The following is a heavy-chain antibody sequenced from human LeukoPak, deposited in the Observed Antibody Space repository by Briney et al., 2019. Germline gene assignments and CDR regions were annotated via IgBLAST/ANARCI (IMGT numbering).Heavy chain of an antibody. D-gene: IGHD3-22*01. J-gene: IGHJ4*02. CDR3: TYDSRGYSFDY. Sequence: PGGSLRLSGAASGFTVSSNYMSWVRQAPGKGLEWVSVIYSGGSTYYADSVKGRFTISRDNSKNTLYLQINTLRTEDTAVYYCTYDSRGYSFDYWGQGTLVIVSS. CDR1: GFTVSSNY. V-gene: IGHV3-53*05. CDR2: IYSGGST.